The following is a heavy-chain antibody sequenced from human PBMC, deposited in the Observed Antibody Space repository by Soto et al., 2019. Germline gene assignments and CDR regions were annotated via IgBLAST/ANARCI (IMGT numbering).Heavy chain of an antibody. Sequence: GGSLRLSCEASGFIFGTSGMHWVRQAPGKGLEWVSGIWLDGSESHYADSVKGRFTISRDNAKNTVFLQMNSLRVEDTAVYFCARDASGTTSFLVSWGQGTLVTVSS. V-gene: IGHV3-33*01. CDR2: IWLDGSES. CDR3: ARDASGTTSFLVS. J-gene: IGHJ5*01. CDR1: GFIFGTSG. D-gene: IGHD1-1*01.